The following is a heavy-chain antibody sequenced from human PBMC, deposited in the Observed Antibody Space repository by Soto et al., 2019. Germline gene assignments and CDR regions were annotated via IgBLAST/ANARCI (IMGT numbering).Heavy chain of an antibody. CDR2: FIPVYRTL. Sequence: SVKVSCKASGVSFGNSAINWVRQTPGQGLEWLGGFIPVYRTLNYAQKFQGRVTITADESTGTAYMTLSSLASDDTAVYYCATGVVWIGYFTVDSWGQGTRVTVSS. CDR3: ATGVVWIGYFTVDS. J-gene: IGHJ4*02. V-gene: IGHV1-69*13. D-gene: IGHD3-3*01. CDR1: GVSFGNSA.